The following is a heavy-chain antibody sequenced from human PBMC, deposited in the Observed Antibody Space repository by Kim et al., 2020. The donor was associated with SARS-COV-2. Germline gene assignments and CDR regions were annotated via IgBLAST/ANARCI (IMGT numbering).Heavy chain of an antibody. D-gene: IGHD6-19*01. CDR2: IGASGGDT. CDR3: AKARLCSGWAHRLDS. CDR1: GFTFSNCA. Sequence: GGSLRLSCAASGFTFSNCAMYWVRQAPGKGLEWVSNIGASGGDTYYADSVKGRFTISRDNSKNTLYLQMDSLRADDTAVYFCAKARLCSGWAHRLDSWGQGTLVTVSS. J-gene: IGHJ4*02. V-gene: IGHV3-23*01.